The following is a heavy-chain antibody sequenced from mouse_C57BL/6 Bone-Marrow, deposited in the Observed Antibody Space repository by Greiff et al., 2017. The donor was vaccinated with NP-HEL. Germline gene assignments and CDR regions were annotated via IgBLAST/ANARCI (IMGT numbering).Heavy chain of an antibody. Sequence: VQLKESGPELVKPGASVKISCKASGYSFTRYYMHWVKQSHGNILDWIGYIYPYNGVSSYNQKFKGKATLTVDKSSSTAYMELRSLTSEDSAVYYCARLNDYGGDWYFDVWGTGTTVTVSS. J-gene: IGHJ1*03. V-gene: IGHV1-31*01. D-gene: IGHD2-4*01. CDR2: IYPYNGVS. CDR1: GYSFTRYY. CDR3: ARLNDYGGDWYFDV.